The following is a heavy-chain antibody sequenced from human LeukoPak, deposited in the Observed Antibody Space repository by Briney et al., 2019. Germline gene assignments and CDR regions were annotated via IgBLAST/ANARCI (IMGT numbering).Heavy chain of an antibody. V-gene: IGHV5-51*01. CDR3: ARHRSDSSSSPIDY. CDR1: GYSFTNYW. Sequence: GESLKISCKGSGYSFTNYWIGWVRQMPGKGLEWMATVYPSDSDTRYCPSSQGQVTVSADKSISTVYLQWSSLKASDTAMYYCARHRSDSSSSPIDYWGQGTLVTVSS. J-gene: IGHJ4*02. D-gene: IGHD6-6*01. CDR2: VYPSDSDT.